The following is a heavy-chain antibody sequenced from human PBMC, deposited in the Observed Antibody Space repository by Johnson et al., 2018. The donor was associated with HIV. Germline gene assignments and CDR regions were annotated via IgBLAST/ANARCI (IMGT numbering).Heavy chain of an antibody. D-gene: IGHD3-22*01. V-gene: IGHV3-20*04. J-gene: IGHJ3*02. CDR2: INWNGGST. CDR1: GFTFSTYG. CDR3: ARDGQDRDDAFDI. Sequence: VQLVESGGGVVQPGTSLRLSCAASGFTFSTYGMSWVRQAPGKGLEWVSGINWNGGSTGYADSVKGRFTISRDNSKNTLYLQMNSLRAEDTAVYYCARDGQDRDDAFDIWGQGTMVTVSS.